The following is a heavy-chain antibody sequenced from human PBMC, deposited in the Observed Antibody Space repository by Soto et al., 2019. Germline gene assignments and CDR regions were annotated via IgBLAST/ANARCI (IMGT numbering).Heavy chain of an antibody. CDR3: AREGVSWYTV. V-gene: IGHV4-39*01. D-gene: IGHD6-13*01. CDR1: GGSISSSSYY. CDR2: IYYSGST. J-gene: IGHJ4*02. Sequence: PSETLSLTCTVSGGSISSSSYYWGWIRQPPGKGLEWIGSIYYSGSTYYNPSLKSRVTISVDTSKNQFSLKLSSVTAADTAVYYCAREGVSWYTVWGQGTLVTVSS.